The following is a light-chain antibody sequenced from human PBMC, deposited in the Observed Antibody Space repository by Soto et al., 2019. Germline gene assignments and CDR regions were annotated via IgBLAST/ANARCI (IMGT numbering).Light chain of an antibody. V-gene: IGKV3D-15*01. Sequence: EVVMTQSPATLSVSPGERATLSCRASQSVSGNIAWYQHKPGQTPRLLIYGASTRAAGIPARFSGSGSATEFTLTISSLQSEDFAVYYFHHYNNWPPYTFGQGTKLEIK. CDR3: HHYNNWPPYT. J-gene: IGKJ2*01. CDR1: QSVSGN. CDR2: GAS.